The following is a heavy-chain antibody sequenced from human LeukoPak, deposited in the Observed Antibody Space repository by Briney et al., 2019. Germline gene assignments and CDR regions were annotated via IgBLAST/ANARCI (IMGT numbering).Heavy chain of an antibody. CDR1: GYTFTNYH. Sequence: GASVKVSCKASGYTFTNYHMHWVRQAPGQGLEWLGLVKPESGDSDFVQKFRGRVTVTTDVSTTTIHMELSNLRSDDTAVYYCARDRGVPGPGNALDIWGQGTMVTVSS. V-gene: IGHV1-2*06. D-gene: IGHD2-8*01. CDR3: ARDRGVPGPGNALDI. J-gene: IGHJ3*02. CDR2: VKPESGDS.